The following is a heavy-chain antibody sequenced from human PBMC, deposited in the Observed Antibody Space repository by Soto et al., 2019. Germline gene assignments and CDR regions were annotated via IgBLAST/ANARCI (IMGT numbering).Heavy chain of an antibody. CDR3: AKYLRGGLLYAFAI. CDR2: ISGSGGST. Sequence: SLRLSCAPSGFTFSSYALSWVRQAPGKGLEWVSAISGSGGSTYSADSEKGRFTISRDNSKNRLYLQINSLRAEDTAVYYCAKYLRGGLLYAFAIWGQGTMVTVSS. D-gene: IGHD2-21*02. CDR1: GFTFSSYA. V-gene: IGHV3-23*01. J-gene: IGHJ3*02.